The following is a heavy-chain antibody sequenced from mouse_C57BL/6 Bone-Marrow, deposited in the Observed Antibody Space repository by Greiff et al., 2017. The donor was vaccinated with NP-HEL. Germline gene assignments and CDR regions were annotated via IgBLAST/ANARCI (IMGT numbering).Heavy chain of an antibody. J-gene: IGHJ2*01. CDR1: GYTFTSYW. CDR3: ARRGGLEYYCDY. Sequence: QVQLQQPGAELVRPGTSVKLSCKASGYTFTSYWMHWVKQRPGQGLEWIGVIDPSDSYTNYNQKFKGKATLTVDTSSSTAYMQLSSLTSEDSAVYYCARRGGLEYYCDYWGQGTTLTVSS. CDR2: IDPSDSYT. V-gene: IGHV1-59*01.